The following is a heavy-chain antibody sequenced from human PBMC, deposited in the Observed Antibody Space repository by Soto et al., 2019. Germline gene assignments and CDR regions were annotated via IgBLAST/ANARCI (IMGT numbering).Heavy chain of an antibody. CDR1: GFTLSDYY. V-gene: IGHV3-11*05. CDR3: ARTIAAAGGRRYFDL. D-gene: IGHD6-13*01. CDR2: ISSSSSYT. J-gene: IGHJ2*01. Sequence: QVQLVESGGGLVKPGGSLRLACAASGFTLSDYYMSWIRQAPGKGPEWVSYISSSSSYTNYADSVKGRFTISRDNAKNSLYLQMNSLRAEDTAVYYCARTIAAAGGRRYFDLWGRGTLVTVSS.